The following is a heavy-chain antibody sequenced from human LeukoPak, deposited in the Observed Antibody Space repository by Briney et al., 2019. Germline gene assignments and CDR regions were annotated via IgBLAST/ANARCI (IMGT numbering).Heavy chain of an antibody. CDR1: GGSISSYY. CDR2: VPYSGST. V-gene: IGHV4-59*01. J-gene: IGHJ4*02. Sequence: SETLSLTCTVSGGSISSYYWSWVRQPPGKGLEWIGYVPYSGSTDYNPSLKSRVIISIDTSKNQFSLRLSSVTAADTAVYYCARENDRYGRIDYWGQGTQVTVSS. D-gene: IGHD5-18*01. CDR3: ARENDRYGRIDY.